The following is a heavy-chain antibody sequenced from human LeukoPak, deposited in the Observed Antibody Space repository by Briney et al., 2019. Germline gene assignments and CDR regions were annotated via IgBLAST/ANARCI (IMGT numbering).Heavy chain of an antibody. D-gene: IGHD3-3*01. CDR1: GGSISTYY. V-gene: IGHV4-59*01. CDR3: ARGGSGYDAFDI. CDR2: ISYSGST. J-gene: IGHJ3*02. Sequence: SETLSLTCNVSGGSISTYYGSWIRQPPGKGLEWIGYISYSGSTNYNPSLKSRVTISVHMSKNQFSLKLSSVTAADTAVYYCARGGSGYDAFDIWGQGTMVTVSS.